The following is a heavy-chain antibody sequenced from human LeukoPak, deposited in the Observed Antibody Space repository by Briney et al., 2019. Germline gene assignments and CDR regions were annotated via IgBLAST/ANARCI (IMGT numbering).Heavy chain of an antibody. V-gene: IGHV3-20*04. J-gene: IGHJ4*02. CDR2: INWNGGST. CDR1: GFTFDDYA. D-gene: IGHD2-15*01. CDR3: ARGGKPRDYFGGGSSLVAT. Sequence: RSGGSLRLSCAASGFTFDDYAMAWVRQTPGKGLEWVSGINWNGGSTGYADSVKGRFTISRDNPKYSLYLQMNSLRAEDTALYYFARGGKPRDYFGGGSSLVATGAQEPLVTVSP.